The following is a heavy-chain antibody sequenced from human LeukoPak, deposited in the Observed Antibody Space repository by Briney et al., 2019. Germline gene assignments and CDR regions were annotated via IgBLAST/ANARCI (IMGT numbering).Heavy chain of an antibody. CDR2: ISAYNGNT. J-gene: IGHJ4*02. Sequence: ASVKVSCKASGYTFTSYGISWVRQAPGQGLEWMGWISAYNGNTNYAQKLQGRVTMTTDTSTSTAYMELRSLRSDDTAVYYCARVVGCTNGVCYDADYWGQGTLVTVSS. D-gene: IGHD2-8*01. CDR3: ARVVGCTNGVCYDADY. V-gene: IGHV1-18*01. CDR1: GYTFTSYG.